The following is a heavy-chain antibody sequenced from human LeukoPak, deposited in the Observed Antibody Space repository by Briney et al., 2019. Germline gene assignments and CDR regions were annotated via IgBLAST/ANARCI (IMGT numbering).Heavy chain of an antibody. Sequence: GSLRLSCAASGFTFSSYGMSWVRQAPGKGLEWVSAISGSGGSTYYADSVKGRFTISRDNSKNTLYLQMNSLRAEGTAVYYCAKTGYYGSGSLYFLFDYWGQGTLVTVSS. D-gene: IGHD3-10*01. CDR1: GFTFSSYG. J-gene: IGHJ4*02. CDR3: AKTGYYGSGSLYFLFDY. CDR2: ISGSGGST. V-gene: IGHV3-23*01.